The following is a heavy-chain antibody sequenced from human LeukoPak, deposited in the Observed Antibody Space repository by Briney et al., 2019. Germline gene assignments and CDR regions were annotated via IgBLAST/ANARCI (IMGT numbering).Heavy chain of an antibody. CDR1: GGSISSYY. CDR3: ARDKGAVPAAKGPYYYYGMDV. J-gene: IGHJ6*02. CDR2: IDYRGST. D-gene: IGHD2-2*01. V-gene: IGHV4-59*12. Sequence: SETLSLTCTVSGGSISSYYWSWIRQPPGKGLEWIAYIDYRGSTTYNPSLKSRVTISVDTSKNQFSLKLSSVTAADTAVYYCARDKGAVPAAKGPYYYYGMDVWGQGTTVTVSS.